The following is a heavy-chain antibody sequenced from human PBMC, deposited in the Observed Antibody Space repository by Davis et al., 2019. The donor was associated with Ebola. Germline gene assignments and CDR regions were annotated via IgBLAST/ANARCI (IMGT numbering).Heavy chain of an antibody. J-gene: IGHJ5*02. CDR2: IYYSGST. D-gene: IGHD2-15*01. CDR3: AAPVGYCSGGSCFP. V-gene: IGHV4-61*01. Sequence: GSLRLSCTVSGGSVSSGSYYWSWIRQPPGKGLEWIGYIYYSGSTNYNPSLKSRVTISVDTSKNQFSLKLSSVTAADTAVYYCAAPVGYCSGGSCFPWDQGTLVTVSS. CDR1: GGSVSSGSYY.